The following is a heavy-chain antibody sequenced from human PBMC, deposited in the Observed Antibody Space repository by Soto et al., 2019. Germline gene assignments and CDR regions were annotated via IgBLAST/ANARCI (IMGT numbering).Heavy chain of an antibody. Sequence: SETLSLTCAVYGGSFSGYYWSWIRQPPGKGLEWIGEINHSGSTNYNPSLKSRVTISVDTSKNQFSLKLSSVTAADTAVYYCARYVRPRPPLPTALGYYYGMDVWGQGTTVTVSS. CDR3: ARYVRPRPPLPTALGYYYGMDV. D-gene: IGHD4-17*01. CDR1: GGSFSGYY. CDR2: INHSGST. J-gene: IGHJ6*02. V-gene: IGHV4-34*01.